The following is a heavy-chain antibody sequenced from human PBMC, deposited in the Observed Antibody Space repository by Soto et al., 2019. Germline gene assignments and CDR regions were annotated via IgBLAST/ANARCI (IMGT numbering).Heavy chain of an antibody. D-gene: IGHD3-22*01. CDR3: ARGPPYYYDSSGYDAFDI. V-gene: IGHV3-11*01. J-gene: IGHJ3*02. CDR1: GFTFSDYY. CDR2: ISSSGSTI. Sequence: GGSLRLSCVASGFTFSDYYMSWIRQAPGKGLEWVSYISSSGSTIYYADSVKGRFTISRDNAKNSLYLQMNSLRAEDTAVYYCARGPPYYYDSSGYDAFDIWGQGTMVTVSS.